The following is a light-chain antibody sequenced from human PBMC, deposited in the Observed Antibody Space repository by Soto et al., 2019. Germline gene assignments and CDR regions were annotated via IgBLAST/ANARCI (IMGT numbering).Light chain of an antibody. CDR3: QHSGNSHGT. V-gene: IGKV3-20*01. CDR2: GAS. CDR1: ETISSRY. J-gene: IGKJ1*01. Sequence: EMVLAQSPGTLSLSPGERATLSCRASETISSRYLTWYQQKPGQVPRLLIYGASSRATGIPDRFSGSGSGTDFTLTISRLEPEDVAVYYCQHSGNSHGTFGQGTKVDIK.